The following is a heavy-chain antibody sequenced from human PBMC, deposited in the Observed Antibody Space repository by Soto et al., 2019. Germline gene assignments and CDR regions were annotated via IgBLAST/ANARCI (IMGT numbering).Heavy chain of an antibody. Sequence: PSETLSLTCTVSGGSISSGGYYWSWIRQHPGKGLEWIGYIYYSGSTYYNPSLKSRVTISVDTSKNQFSLKLSSVTAADTAVYYCARVCPWLRRLGELSLSGPTPTNWFDPWGQGTLVTVSS. D-gene: IGHD3-16*02. CDR1: GGSISSGGYY. CDR2: IYYSGST. V-gene: IGHV4-31*03. J-gene: IGHJ5*02. CDR3: ARVCPWLRRLGELSLSGPTPTNWFDP.